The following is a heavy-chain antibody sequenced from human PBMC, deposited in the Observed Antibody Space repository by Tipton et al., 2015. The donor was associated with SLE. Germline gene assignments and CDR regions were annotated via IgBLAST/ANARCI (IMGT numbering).Heavy chain of an antibody. D-gene: IGHD4-17*01. V-gene: IGHV4-39*07. CDR3: ARFYYGDNWFDP. CDR2: IYYSGST. CDR1: GGSISSSSYY. J-gene: IGHJ5*02. Sequence: TLSLTCSVSGGSISSSSYYWVWIRQPPGKGLEWIGSIYYSGSTYYNPSLKSRVTISVDTSKNQFSLKLTSVTAADTAVYYCARFYYGDNWFDPWGQGTLVTVSS.